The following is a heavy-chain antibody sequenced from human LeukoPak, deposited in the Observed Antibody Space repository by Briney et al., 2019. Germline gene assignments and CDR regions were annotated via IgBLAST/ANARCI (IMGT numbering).Heavy chain of an antibody. D-gene: IGHD3-22*01. Sequence: GASVKVSCKVSGYTLTELSMHWVRQAPGKGLELMGGFDPEDGETIYAQKFQGRVTMTEDTSTDTAYMELSSLRSEDTAVYYCATVANYYDSSGSVDYWGQGTLVTVSS. CDR3: ATVANYYDSSGSVDY. CDR1: GYTLTELS. CDR2: FDPEDGET. J-gene: IGHJ4*02. V-gene: IGHV1-24*01.